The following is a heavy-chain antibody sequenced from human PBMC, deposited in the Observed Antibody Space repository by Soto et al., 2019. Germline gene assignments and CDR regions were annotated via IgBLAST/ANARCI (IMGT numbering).Heavy chain of an antibody. CDR3: AKDIRYSSGWYTRGYYYYGMDV. V-gene: IGHV3-23*01. J-gene: IGHJ6*02. Sequence: PGGSLRLSCAASGFTFSSYAMSWVRQAPGKGLEWVSAISGSGGSTYYADSVKGRFTISRDNAKNTLYLQMNSLRAEDTAVYYCAKDIRYSSGWYTRGYYYYGMDVWGQGTTVTVSS. CDR2: ISGSGGST. CDR1: GFTFSSYA. D-gene: IGHD6-19*01.